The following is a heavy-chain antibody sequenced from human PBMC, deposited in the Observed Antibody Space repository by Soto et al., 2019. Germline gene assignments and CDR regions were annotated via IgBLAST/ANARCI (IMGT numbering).Heavy chain of an antibody. J-gene: IGHJ6*02. CDR1: GFIFKTYG. D-gene: IGHD2-2*01. Sequence: QVQLVESGGGVVQPVRSLRLSCAASGFIFKTYGMHWVRQAPGKGLEWVAVISYDGSNKYYAGSVKGRLTISRDNSKNTLYLQMNSLRAEDTAVYYCAKGQHCSTTSCYFYFYGMDVWGQGTKVAVSS. CDR3: AKGQHCSTTSCYFYFYGMDV. V-gene: IGHV3-30*18. CDR2: ISYDGSNK.